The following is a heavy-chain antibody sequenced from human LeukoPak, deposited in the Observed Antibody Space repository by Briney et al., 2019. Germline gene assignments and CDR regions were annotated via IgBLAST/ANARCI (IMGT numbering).Heavy chain of an antibody. Sequence: SVKVSCKASGGTFSSYAISWVRQAPGQGLEWMGGIIPIFGTANYAQKFQGRVTITADKSTSTAYMELSSLRSEDTAVYYCARESMAAAGRNWFDPWGQGTLVTVPS. CDR3: ARESMAAAGRNWFDP. CDR1: GGTFSSYA. D-gene: IGHD6-13*01. V-gene: IGHV1-69*06. J-gene: IGHJ5*02. CDR2: IIPIFGTA.